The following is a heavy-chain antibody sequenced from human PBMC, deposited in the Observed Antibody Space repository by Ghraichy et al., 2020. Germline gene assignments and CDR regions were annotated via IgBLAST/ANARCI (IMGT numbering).Heavy chain of an antibody. V-gene: IGHV2-26*01. CDR3: ARSILTGPRTHKTLDY. CDR2: IFSNDEK. J-gene: IGHJ4*02. Sequence: SGPTLVKPTETLTLTCTVSGFSLSNARMGVSWIRQPPGKALEWLAHIFSNDEKSYSTSLKSRLTISKDTSKSQVVLTMTNMDPVDTATYYCARSILTGPRTHKTLDYWGQGTLVTVSS. CDR1: GFSLSNARMG. D-gene: IGHD3-9*01.